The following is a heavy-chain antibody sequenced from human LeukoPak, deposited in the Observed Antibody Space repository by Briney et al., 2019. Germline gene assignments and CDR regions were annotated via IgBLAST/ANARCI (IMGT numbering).Heavy chain of an antibody. CDR3: ARGGYSGYDSSNFDY. CDR1: GYSISSGYY. CDR2: IYHSGST. Sequence: SETLSLTCTVSGYSISSGYYWGWIRQPPGKGLEWIGSIYHSGSTYYNPSLKSRVTISVDTSKNQFSLKLSSVTAADTAVYYCARGGYSGYDSSNFDYWGQGTLVTVSS. V-gene: IGHV4-38-2*02. J-gene: IGHJ4*02. D-gene: IGHD5-12*01.